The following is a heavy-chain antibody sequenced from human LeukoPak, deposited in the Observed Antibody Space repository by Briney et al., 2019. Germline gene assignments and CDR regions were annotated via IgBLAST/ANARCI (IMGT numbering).Heavy chain of an antibody. CDR3: AKGYCSGGGCSYYFDY. V-gene: IGHV1-2*02. CDR2: INPNGGGT. D-gene: IGHD2-15*01. J-gene: IGHJ4*02. Sequence: ASVTVSCKPSGYTFTGYYMHWVRQAPGQGLEWMGWINPNGGGTNYAQKFQGRVSMTRDTSIGTAYMELSRLRSDDTAVYYCAKGYCSGGGCSYYFDYWGQGTLVTVSS. CDR1: GYTFTGYY.